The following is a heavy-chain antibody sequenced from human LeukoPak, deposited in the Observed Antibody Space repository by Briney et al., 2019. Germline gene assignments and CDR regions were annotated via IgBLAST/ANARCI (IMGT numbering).Heavy chain of an antibody. V-gene: IGHV5-51*01. Sequence: GESLKISCKASGYSFTSYWIAWVRQMPGKGLEWMGVIYPGDSDTRYSPSFQGQVTLSADKSISTAYLQWSSLKASHTAIYYCARALVGAATLSYWGQGTLVTVSS. CDR2: IYPGDSDT. J-gene: IGHJ4*02. CDR1: GYSFTSYW. CDR3: ARALVGAATLSY. D-gene: IGHD1-26*01.